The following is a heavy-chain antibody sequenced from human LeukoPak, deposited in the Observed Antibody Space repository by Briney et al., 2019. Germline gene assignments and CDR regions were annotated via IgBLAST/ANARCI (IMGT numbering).Heavy chain of an antibody. J-gene: IGHJ6*03. D-gene: IGHD1-26*01. V-gene: IGHV3-7*01. CDR3: ARLVDPGIYYYYYMDV. Sequence: GSLRLSCAASGFTFSSYWMSWVRQAPGKGLEWVANIKQDGSEKYYVDSVKGRFTISRDNAKNSLYLQMNSLRAEDTAVYYCARLVDPGIYYYYYMDVWGKGTTVTVSS. CDR2: IKQDGSEK. CDR1: GFTFSSYW.